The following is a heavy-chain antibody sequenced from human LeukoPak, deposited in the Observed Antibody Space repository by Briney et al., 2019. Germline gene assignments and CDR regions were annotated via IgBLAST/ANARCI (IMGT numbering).Heavy chain of an antibody. CDR1: GYPISSSYY. Sequence: PSETLSLTCAVSGYPISSSYYWGWIRQPPGKGLEWIGSIYHSGSTYYSPSLKSRVTISIDTSKNQFSLKLSSVTAADTAVYYCARHSETISGSVDYWGQGTLVTVSS. V-gene: IGHV4-38-2*01. D-gene: IGHD3-3*01. CDR3: ARHSETISGSVDY. J-gene: IGHJ4*02. CDR2: IYHSGST.